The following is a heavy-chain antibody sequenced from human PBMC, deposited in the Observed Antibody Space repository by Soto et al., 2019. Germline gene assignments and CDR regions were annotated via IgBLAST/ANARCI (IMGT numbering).Heavy chain of an antibody. D-gene: IGHD6-19*01. V-gene: IGHV3-33*01. CDR2: IWYDGTKK. J-gene: IGHJ5*02. CDR3: ARDVVTAVAGSVNWFDP. CDR1: GFSLRTYG. Sequence: GGSLRLSCAASGFSLRTYGMHWLRRAPGKGLEWVAFIWYDGTKKFYANSVKGRSTISKDNSNNILYLQMSGLRAEDTAVYYCARDVVTAVAGSVNWFDPWGQGTLVTVSS.